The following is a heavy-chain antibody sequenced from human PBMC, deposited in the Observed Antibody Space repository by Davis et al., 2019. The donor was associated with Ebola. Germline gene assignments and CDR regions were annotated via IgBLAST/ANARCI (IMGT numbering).Heavy chain of an antibody. D-gene: IGHD2-15*01. CDR3: VRGGSATAY. V-gene: IGHV3-7*03. CDR2: IKPDGSET. J-gene: IGHJ1*01. Sequence: PGGSLRLSCAASGYTISNYWMNWVRQTPGKGLEWVASIKPDGSETSYVDSVKGRFTISRDNAKSSLYLQMNSLRAEDTAVFYCVRGGSATAYWGQGTPVTVSS. CDR1: GYTISNYW.